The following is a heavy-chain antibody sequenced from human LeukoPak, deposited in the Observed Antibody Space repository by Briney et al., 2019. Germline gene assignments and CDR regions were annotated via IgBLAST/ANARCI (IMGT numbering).Heavy chain of an antibody. D-gene: IGHD6-19*01. CDR2: IKQDGSDR. CDR3: VRNLAVAGTCFDS. Sequence: GGSLRLSCAASGFTFRNYWMSWVRQAPGTGLEWVANIKQDGSDRNYVTSVRGRFTISRVNAESSLFLQMNSLRAEDTAVYYCVRNLAVAGTCFDSWGQGTLVTVSS. V-gene: IGHV3-7*03. J-gene: IGHJ4*02. CDR1: GFTFRNYW.